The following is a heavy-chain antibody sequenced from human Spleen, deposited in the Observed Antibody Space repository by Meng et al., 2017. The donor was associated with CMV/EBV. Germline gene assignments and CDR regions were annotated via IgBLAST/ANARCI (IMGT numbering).Heavy chain of an antibody. V-gene: IGHV7-4-1*02. CDR2: INTNTGNP. Sequence: TSYTMNGVRQAPGQGREGMGWINTNTGNPTYAQGFTGRFVFALDTSVRTAHLQISSLKAEDTAVYYCARVAESCSSTSCYSRFWFDPWGQGTLVTVSS. D-gene: IGHD2-2*01. CDR3: ARVAESCSSTSCYSRFWFDP. CDR1: TSYT. J-gene: IGHJ5*02.